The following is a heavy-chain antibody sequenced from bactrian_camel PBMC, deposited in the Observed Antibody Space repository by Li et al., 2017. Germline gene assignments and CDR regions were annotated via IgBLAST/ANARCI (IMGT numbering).Heavy chain of an antibody. D-gene: IGHD3*01. CDR1: GYTPHKYC. Sequence: PLVESGGDSVQAGGSLTLSCEQSGYTPHKYCMAWFRQAPGKDREGVASIDTDGGATYEDSVKGRFTISKDNANYTMYLQMNSLKPEDTAMYYCASRRNSYCSIDTLRPTGFLYWGQGTQVTVS. V-gene: IGHV3S63*01. CDR2: IDTDGGA. J-gene: IGHJ4*01. CDR3: ASRRNSYCSIDTLRPTGFLY.